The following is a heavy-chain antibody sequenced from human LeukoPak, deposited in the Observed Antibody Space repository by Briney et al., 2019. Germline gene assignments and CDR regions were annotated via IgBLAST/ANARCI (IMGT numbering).Heavy chain of an antibody. CDR3: AKVGQRLDRQEGNQVDY. D-gene: IGHD6-25*01. CDR1: GFTFSSYA. J-gene: IGHJ4*02. V-gene: IGHV3-23*01. Sequence: GGSLRLSCAASGFTFSSYAMNWVRQAPGKGLEWVSAIINSGGSTYYADSVKGRFTISRDNSKNTLYLQMNSLRAEDTAVYYCAKVGQRLDRQEGNQVDYWGQGTLVTVSP. CDR2: IINSGGST.